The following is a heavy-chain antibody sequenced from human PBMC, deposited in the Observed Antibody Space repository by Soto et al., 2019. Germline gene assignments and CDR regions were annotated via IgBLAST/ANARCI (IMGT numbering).Heavy chain of an antibody. CDR2: ISAYNGNT. V-gene: IGHV1-18*04. J-gene: IGHJ4*02. CDR3: ARAPGDYYDSSGYYYAY. D-gene: IGHD3-22*01. CDR1: GYTFTSYG. Sequence: VKVSCKASGYTFTSYGISWVRQAPGQGLEWMGWISAYNGNTNYAQKLQGRVTMTTDTSTSTAYMELRSLRSDDTAVYYCARAPGDYYDSSGYYYAYWGQGTLVTVSS.